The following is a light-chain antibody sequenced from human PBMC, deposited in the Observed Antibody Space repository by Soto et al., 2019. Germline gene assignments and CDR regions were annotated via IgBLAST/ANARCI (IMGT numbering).Light chain of an antibody. CDR3: QEYGSSPPVT. CDR1: QSVRNSY. V-gene: IGKV3-20*01. Sequence: EIVLTQSPGTLSLSPGERATLSCRASQSVRNSYLAWYQQKPGQAPRLLIYDASSRTSGVPDRFSGGGSGTDFTLTICRLEPEDFAVYYCQEYGSSPPVTFGGGTKVEIK. CDR2: DAS. J-gene: IGKJ4*01.